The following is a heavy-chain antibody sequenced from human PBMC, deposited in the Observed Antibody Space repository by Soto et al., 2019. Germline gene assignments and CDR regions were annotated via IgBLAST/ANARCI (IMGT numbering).Heavy chain of an antibody. CDR2: IIPIFGTV. V-gene: IGHV1-69*01. CDR1: GGTFISYA. D-gene: IGHD6-19*01. CDR3: AVATHSSGWYGI. Sequence: QVQLVQSGAEVKKPGSSVKVSCKASGGTFISYAISWVRQAPGQGLEWMGGIIPIFGTVHYAQKFQGRVTITADESTSIVYMELSSLRSEDTAVYYCAVATHSSGWYGIWGQGTMVTVSS. J-gene: IGHJ3*02.